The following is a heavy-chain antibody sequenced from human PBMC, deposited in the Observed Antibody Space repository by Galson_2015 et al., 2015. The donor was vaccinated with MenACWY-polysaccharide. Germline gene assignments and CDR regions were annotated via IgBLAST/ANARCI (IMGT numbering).Heavy chain of an antibody. V-gene: IGHV3-48*03. CDR2: ISSSDDTI. J-gene: IGHJ6*02. CDR3: ARAVFGYSYTNYGMDV. D-gene: IGHD5-18*01. CDR1: GFTFSSYE. Sequence: SLRLSCAASGFTFSSYEMNWVRQAPGKGLEWVSYISSSDDTIYYADSVKGRFTISRDNAKNSLYLQVNSLRAEDTAVYYCARAVFGYSYTNYGMDVWGQGTTVTVSS.